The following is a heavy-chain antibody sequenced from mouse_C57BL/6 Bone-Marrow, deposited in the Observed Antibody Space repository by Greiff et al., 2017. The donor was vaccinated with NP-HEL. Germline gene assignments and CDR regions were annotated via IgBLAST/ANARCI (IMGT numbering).Heavy chain of an antibody. J-gene: IGHJ3*01. CDR3: ARLDGYTWFAY. Sequence: DVQLVESGGGLVKPGGSLKLSCAASGFTFSDYGMHWVRQAPEKGLEWVAYISSGSSTIYYADTVKGRFTISRDNAKNTLFLQMTSLRSEDTAMYYCARLDGYTWFAYWGQGTLVTVSA. V-gene: IGHV5-17*01. CDR1: GFTFSDYG. D-gene: IGHD2-3*01. CDR2: ISSGSSTI.